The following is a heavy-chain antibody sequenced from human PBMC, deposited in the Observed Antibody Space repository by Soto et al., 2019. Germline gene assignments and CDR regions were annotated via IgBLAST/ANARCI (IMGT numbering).Heavy chain of an antibody. CDR3: ARDPAGVGDSDFQH. Sequence: PSETLSLTCTVSGGSISSGGYYWSWIRQHPGKGLEWIGYIYYSGSTYYNPSLKSRVTISVDTSKNQFSLKLSSVTAADTAVYYCARDPAGVGDSDFQHWGQGTLVTVSS. CDR1: GGSISSGGYY. CDR2: IYYSGST. D-gene: IGHD3-16*01. V-gene: IGHV4-31*03. J-gene: IGHJ1*01.